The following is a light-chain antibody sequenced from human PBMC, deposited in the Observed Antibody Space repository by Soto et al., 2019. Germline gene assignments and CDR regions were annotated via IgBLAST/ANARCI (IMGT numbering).Light chain of an antibody. CDR1: LGISGY. CDR3: QQLDRYPFT. V-gene: IGKV1-9*01. CDR2: SAS. J-gene: IGKJ4*01. Sequence: DIQLTQSPSFLSASVGDRVTMTCRASLGISGYLAWYQQKPGKVPRLLIYSASSLHSGVPSRFSGSGSGTEFTLTISSLQPEDFASYYCQQLDRYPFTFGGGTKGDI.